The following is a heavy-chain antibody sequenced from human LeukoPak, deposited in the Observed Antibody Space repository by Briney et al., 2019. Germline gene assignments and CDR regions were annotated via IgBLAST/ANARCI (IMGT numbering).Heavy chain of an antibody. CDR3: ARDRGDPDYYFDQ. Sequence: GGSLRLSCAASGFTFSSYGIHWVRQTPGKGLEWVAVVWYDGSEKYYADSVKGRFTISRDNSKNTLYLQMNSLRAEDTAIYYCARDRGDPDYYFDQWGQGTLVTVSS. CDR1: GFTFSSYG. V-gene: IGHV3-33*01. J-gene: IGHJ4*02. D-gene: IGHD7-27*01. CDR2: VWYDGSEK.